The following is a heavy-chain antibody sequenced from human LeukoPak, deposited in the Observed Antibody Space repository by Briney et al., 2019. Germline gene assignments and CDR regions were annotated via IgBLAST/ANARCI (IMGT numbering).Heavy chain of an antibody. V-gene: IGHV4-34*01. J-gene: IGHJ4*02. CDR1: GGSFSGYY. CDR2: INHSGGT. Sequence: PSETLSLTCAVYGGSFSGYYWSWIRQPPGKGLEWIGEINHSGGTNYNPSLKSRVTISVDTSKNQFSLKLSSVTAADTAVYYCATPKRTYYYGSGSYPHFDYWGQGTLVTVSS. CDR3: ATPKRTYYYGSGSYPHFDY. D-gene: IGHD3-10*01.